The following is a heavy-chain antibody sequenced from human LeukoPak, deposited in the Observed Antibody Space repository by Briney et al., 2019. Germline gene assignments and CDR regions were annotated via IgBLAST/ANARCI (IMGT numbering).Heavy chain of an antibody. J-gene: IGHJ4*02. CDR2: ISSSVTTV. Sequence: GGSLRLSCAASGFTFRDYYMAWIRQAPGKGLEWVSHISSSVTTVYYADSVRGRFTISRDNAKNSLYLQMNSLTVEDTAVYYCARDMGWQQFDQWGQGTLVTVSS. V-gene: IGHV3-11*04. CDR3: ARDMGWQQFDQ. CDR1: GFTFRDYY. D-gene: IGHD5-24*01.